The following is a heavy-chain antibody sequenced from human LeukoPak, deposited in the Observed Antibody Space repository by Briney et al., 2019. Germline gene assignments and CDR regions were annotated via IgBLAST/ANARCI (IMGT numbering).Heavy chain of an antibody. V-gene: IGHV4-59*01. J-gene: IGHJ5*02. Sequence: SETLSLTCTVSGGSISSYYWSWIRQPPGKGLEWIGYIYYSGSTNYNPSLKSRVTISVDTSKNQFSLELSSVTAADTAVYYCARDQAAVSNWFDPWGQGTLVTVSS. CDR3: ARDQAAVSNWFDP. CDR1: GGSISSYY. D-gene: IGHD6-13*01. CDR2: IYYSGST.